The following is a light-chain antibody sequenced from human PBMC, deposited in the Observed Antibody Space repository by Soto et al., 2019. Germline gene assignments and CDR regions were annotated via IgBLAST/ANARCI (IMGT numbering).Light chain of an antibody. J-gene: IGKJ4*01. CDR1: QSVSDF. Sequence: EIVLKKCPSTLHLCPSERARLSCKASQSVSDFLAWYQQKPGQAPRLLIYDASNRATGIPARFSGSGSGTDFILTICSLEPEDFAVYYCQQRNNWPLTVGGGTKVDIK. CDR2: DAS. CDR3: QQRNNWPLT. V-gene: IGKV3-11*01.